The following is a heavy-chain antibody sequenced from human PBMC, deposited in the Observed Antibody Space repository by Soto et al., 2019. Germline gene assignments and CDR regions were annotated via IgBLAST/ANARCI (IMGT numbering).Heavy chain of an antibody. Sequence: SETLSLTCAVYGGSFSGYYWSWIRQPPGKGLEWIGEINHSGSTNYNPSLKSRVTISVGRSKNQFSLKLSSVTAADTAVYYCARRRGFPYYYGMDVWGQGTTVT. J-gene: IGHJ6*02. CDR3: ARRRGFPYYYGMDV. D-gene: IGHD5-12*01. V-gene: IGHV4-34*01. CDR1: GGSFSGYY. CDR2: INHSGST.